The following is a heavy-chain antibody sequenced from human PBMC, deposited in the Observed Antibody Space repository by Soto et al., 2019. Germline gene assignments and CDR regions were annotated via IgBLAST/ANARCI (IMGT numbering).Heavy chain of an antibody. CDR2: MYYSGST. J-gene: IGHJ3*02. CDR3: ARQGDKGRAFDI. CDR1: GGSFSRSSYY. V-gene: IGHV4-39*01. D-gene: IGHD1-26*01. Sequence: PSETLSLTCTVSGGSFSRSSYYWGWIRQPPGKGLEWIGSMYYSGSTFYNPSLKSRVTLSVDTSKTQFSLKLSSVTAADTAVYCCARQGDKGRAFDIWGQGAMVTVS.